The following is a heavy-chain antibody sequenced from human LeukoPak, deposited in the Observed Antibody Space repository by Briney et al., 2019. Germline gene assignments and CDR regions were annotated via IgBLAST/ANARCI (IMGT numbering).Heavy chain of an antibody. CDR2: INPNSGGT. Sequence: ASVKVSCKASGYTFTDYYMHWVRQAPGQGLEWMGWINPNSGGTNYAQKFQGRVTMARDTSISTAYMELSRLGSDDTALYYCATGLYYYDSSGYDYFDCWGQGTLVTVSS. J-gene: IGHJ4*02. D-gene: IGHD3-22*01. CDR3: ATGLYYYDSSGYDYFDC. CDR1: GYTFTDYY. V-gene: IGHV1-2*02.